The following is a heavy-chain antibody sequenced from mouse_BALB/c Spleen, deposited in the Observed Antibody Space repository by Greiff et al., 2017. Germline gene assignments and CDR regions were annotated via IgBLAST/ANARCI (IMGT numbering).Heavy chain of an antibody. D-gene: IGHD2-1*01. J-gene: IGHJ2*01. V-gene: IGHV1-63*02. CDR1: GYTFTNYW. CDR2: IYPGGGYT. Sequence: QVQLKESGAELVRPGTSVKMSCKAAGYTFTNYWLGWVKQRPGHGLEWIGDIYPGGGYTNYNEKFKGKATLTADTSSSTAYMQLSSLTSEDSAIYYCARSPYGNYKEYYFDYWGQGTTLTVSS. CDR3: ARSPYGNYKEYYFDY.